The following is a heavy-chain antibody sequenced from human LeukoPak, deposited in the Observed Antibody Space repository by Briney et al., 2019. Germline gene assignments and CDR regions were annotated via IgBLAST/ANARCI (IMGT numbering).Heavy chain of an antibody. CDR2: ISYSGSS. J-gene: IGHJ5*02. D-gene: IGHD4-11*01. CDR1: GGSISSYY. V-gene: IGHV4-59*01. CDR3: ARDRLVTVTTFSGVETLHWFAP. Sequence: SETLSLTCTVSGGSISSYYWSWIRQPPGKGLEWIGSISYSGSSNYNPSLKSRVTISVDTSKNQLSLKLSSVTAADTAVYYCARDRLVTVTTFSGVETLHWFAPWGQGTLVTVSS.